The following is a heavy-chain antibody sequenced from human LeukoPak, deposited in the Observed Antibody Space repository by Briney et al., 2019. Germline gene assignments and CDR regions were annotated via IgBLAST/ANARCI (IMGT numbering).Heavy chain of an antibody. CDR2: IYTSEST. CDR3: AGRWQPAIGAFDI. D-gene: IGHD4-23*01. J-gene: IGHJ3*02. V-gene: IGHV4-61*02. Sequence: SETLSLTCTVSGGSISSGSYYWSWIRQPAGKGLEWIGRIYTSESTNYNPSLKSRVTISVDTSKNQFSLKLSSVTAADTAVYYCAGRWQPAIGAFDIWGQGTMVTVSS. CDR1: GGSISSGSYY.